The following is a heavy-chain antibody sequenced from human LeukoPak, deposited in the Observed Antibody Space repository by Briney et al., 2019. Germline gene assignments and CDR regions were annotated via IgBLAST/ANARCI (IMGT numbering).Heavy chain of an antibody. Sequence: PGGSLRLSRAASGFTFSRYGMHWVRPAPGGGLEGVAFILYDGSKKNYEDSVKGRFTISRDNSKNTLNLQMTSLRAEDTAVYYCARVSEDYSSGWYEEYFQYWGQGTLVIVSS. V-gene: IGHV3-33*01. CDR2: ILYDGSKK. CDR1: GFTFSRYG. CDR3: ARVSEDYSSGWYEEYFQY. D-gene: IGHD6-19*01. J-gene: IGHJ1*01.